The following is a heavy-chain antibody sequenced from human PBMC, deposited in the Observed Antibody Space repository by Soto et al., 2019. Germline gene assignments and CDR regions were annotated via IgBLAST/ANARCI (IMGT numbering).Heavy chain of an antibody. D-gene: IGHD3-10*01. CDR2: VSSTGST. Sequence: SETLSLTCTVSGASITQYYWNWIRQSPGKGLEWIVSVSSTGSTVYNPSLTSRVTVSLDTSKNQFSLTLNSVTAADTAVYYCARESRGFTEYFLLWGQGAPVTVSS. J-gene: IGHJ1*01. V-gene: IGHV4-59*01. CDR3: ARESRGFTEYFLL. CDR1: GASITQYY.